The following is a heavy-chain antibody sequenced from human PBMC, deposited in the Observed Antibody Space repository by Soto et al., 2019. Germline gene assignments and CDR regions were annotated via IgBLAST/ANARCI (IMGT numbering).Heavy chain of an antibody. CDR3: ARLASSSTSCYWNWFDP. V-gene: IGHV5-51*01. CDR1: GYRFTSYW. Sequence: XDPLEVSGKCSGYRFTSYWIGLVLQMPGKGLEWMGIIYPGDSDTRYSPSFQGQVTISADKSISTAYLQWSSLKASDTAMYYCARLASSSTSCYWNWFDPCGQGTLVTVSS. J-gene: IGHJ5*02. CDR2: IYPGDSDT. D-gene: IGHD2-2*01.